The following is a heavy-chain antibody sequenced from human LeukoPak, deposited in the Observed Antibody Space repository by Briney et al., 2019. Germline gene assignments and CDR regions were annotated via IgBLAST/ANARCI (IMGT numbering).Heavy chain of an antibody. CDR3: AREVRDFWSGIGYFDY. J-gene: IGHJ4*02. CDR1: GGSISSYY. V-gene: IGHV4-59*12. CDR2: IYYSGST. Sequence: EPSETLSLTCTVSGGSISSYYWSWIRQPPGKGLEWIGYIYYSGSTNYNPSLKSRVTISVDTSKNQFSLKLSSVTAADTAVYYCAREVRDFWSGIGYFDYWGQGTLVTVSS. D-gene: IGHD3-3*01.